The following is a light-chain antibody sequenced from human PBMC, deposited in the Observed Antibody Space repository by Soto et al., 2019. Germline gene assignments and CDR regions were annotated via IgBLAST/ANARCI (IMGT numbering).Light chain of an antibody. CDR3: KQYARVPRT. J-gene: IGKJ1*01. CDR2: GES. CDR1: QSVSSGY. Sequence: IALTQSPATLSLSPGERATLSCRASQSVSSGYLAWYQHRPGQAPRLLIYGESSRATGIPDRFSGSGSGTDFTLTISSLEPEDFAMYFCKQYARVPRTFGQGTKVEIK. V-gene: IGKV3-20*01.